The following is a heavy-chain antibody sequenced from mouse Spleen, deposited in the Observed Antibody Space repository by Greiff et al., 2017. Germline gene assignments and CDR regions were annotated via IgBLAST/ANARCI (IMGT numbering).Heavy chain of an antibody. CDR3: ARHGNYPYYYAMDY. D-gene: IGHD2-1*01. V-gene: IGHV5-9*04. CDR2: ISSGGGNT. Sequence: EVKVVESGGGLVKLGGSLKLSCAASGFTFSSYAMSWVRQTPEKRLEWVATISSGGGNTYYPDSVKGRFTISRDNAKNTLYLQMSSLKSEDTAMYYCARHGNYPYYYAMDYWGQGTSVTVSS. CDR1: GFTFSSYA. J-gene: IGHJ4*01.